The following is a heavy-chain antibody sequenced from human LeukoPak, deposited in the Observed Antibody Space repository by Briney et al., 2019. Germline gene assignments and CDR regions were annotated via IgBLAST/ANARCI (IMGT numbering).Heavy chain of an antibody. D-gene: IGHD4-23*01. CDR3: ARDSPFGGN. CDR1: GFTFSTYW. J-gene: IGHJ4*02. Sequence: PGGSLRLSCAASGFTFSTYWMSWVRQAPGKGLEWVANIKGDGSERSYVDSVKGRFTISRDNAKNSLYLQINSLRAEDTAVYYCARDSPFGGNWGQGTLVTVPS. CDR2: IKGDGSER. V-gene: IGHV3-7*01.